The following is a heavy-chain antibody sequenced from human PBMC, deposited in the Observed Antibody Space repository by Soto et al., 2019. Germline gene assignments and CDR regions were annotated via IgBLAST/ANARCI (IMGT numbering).Heavy chain of an antibody. Sequence: GASVKVSCKASGYTFTGYYMHWVRQAPGQGLEWMGWINPNSGGTNYAQKFQGWVTMTRDTSISTAYMELSRLRSDDTAVYYCAREVRGPRPSFWSGYYTWWFDPWGQGTLVTVS. J-gene: IGHJ5*02. CDR2: INPNSGGT. V-gene: IGHV1-2*04. CDR3: AREVRGPRPSFWSGYYTWWFDP. CDR1: GYTFTGYY. D-gene: IGHD3-3*01.